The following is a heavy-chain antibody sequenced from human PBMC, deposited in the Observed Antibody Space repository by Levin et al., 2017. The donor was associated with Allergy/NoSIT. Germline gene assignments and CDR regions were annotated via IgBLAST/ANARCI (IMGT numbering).Heavy chain of an antibody. J-gene: IGHJ2*01. V-gene: IGHV3-30*18. Sequence: GGSLRLSCAASGFTFSSYGMHWVRQAPGKGLEWVAVISYDGSNKYYADSVKGRFTISRDNSKNTLYLQMNSLRAEDTAVYYCAKDLCSSTSCYAFDLWGRGTLVTVSS. CDR2: ISYDGSNK. CDR3: AKDLCSSTSCYAFDL. CDR1: GFTFSSYG. D-gene: IGHD2-2*01.